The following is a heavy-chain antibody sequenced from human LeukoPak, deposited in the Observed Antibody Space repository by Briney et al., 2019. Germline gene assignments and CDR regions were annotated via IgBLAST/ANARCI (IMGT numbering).Heavy chain of an antibody. D-gene: IGHD6-13*01. CDR1: GDSVSSNSAA. J-gene: IGHJ4*02. CDR2: TYYRSKWYN. Sequence: SQTLSLTCAISGDSVSSNSAAWNWIRQSPSRGFEWMGRTYYRSKWYNDYAVSVKSRITINPDTSKNQFSLQLNSVTPEDTAVYYCARGQQLVGVFDYWGQGTLVTVSS. V-gene: IGHV6-1*01. CDR3: ARGQQLVGVFDY.